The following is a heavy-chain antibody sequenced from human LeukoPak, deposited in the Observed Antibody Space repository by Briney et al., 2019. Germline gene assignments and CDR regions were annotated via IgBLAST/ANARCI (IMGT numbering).Heavy chain of an antibody. CDR1: GGSISSGDYY. V-gene: IGHV4-30-4*08. CDR3: ARESPITSYYYGSGSHFDY. Sequence: SETLSLTCTVSGGSISSGDYYWSWIRQPPGKGLEWIGYIYYSGSTYYNPSLKSRVTISVDTSKNQFSLKLSSVTAADTAVYYCARESPITSYYYGSGSHFDYWRQGTLVSVSS. CDR2: IYYSGST. J-gene: IGHJ4*02. D-gene: IGHD3-10*01.